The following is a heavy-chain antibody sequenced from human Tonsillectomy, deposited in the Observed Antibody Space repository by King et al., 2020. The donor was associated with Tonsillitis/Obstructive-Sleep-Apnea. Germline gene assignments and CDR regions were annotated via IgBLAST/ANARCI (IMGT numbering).Heavy chain of an antibody. V-gene: IGHV4-59*01. D-gene: IGHD6-13*01. CDR3: ARNLRSETAGRAHGLDV. Sequence: QLQESGPGLVKPSETLSLTCTVSGGSISTYYWSWIRQPPGKGLEWIGYINNSGSTNYNPSLKSRVTISVDTSKNQFSLKLRSVTAADTAVYFCARNLRSETAGRAHGLDVWGQATKDTVS. J-gene: IGHJ6*01. CDR2: INNSGST. CDR1: GGSISTYY.